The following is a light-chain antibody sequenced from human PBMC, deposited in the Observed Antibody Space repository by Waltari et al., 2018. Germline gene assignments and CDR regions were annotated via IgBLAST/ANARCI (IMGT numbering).Light chain of an antibody. CDR3: CSYAGSSTFV. CDR2: EVS. Sequence: QSALTQPASVSGSPGQSITPSSTATSSDVGCYNLVPWYQQCPGKAPKVMIYEVSKRPSGVSNRFSGSKSGNTASLTISGLQAEDEADYYCCSYAGSSTFVFGGGTKLTVL. V-gene: IGLV2-23*02. J-gene: IGLJ2*01. CDR1: SSDVGCYNL.